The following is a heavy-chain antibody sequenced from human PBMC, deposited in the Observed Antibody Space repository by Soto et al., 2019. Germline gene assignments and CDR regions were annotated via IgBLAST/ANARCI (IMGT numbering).Heavy chain of an antibody. CDR1: GGSFSGYY. J-gene: IGHJ5*02. Sequence: QVQLQQWGAGLLKPSETLSLTCAVYGGSFSGYYWCWIRQPPGKGLEWIGEINHSGSTNYNPSLKSRVTISVDTYKNQFSLKLGSVTDADTAVYYCARRFWSGYFEVSRHANWFGPWGQGTLVTVSS. V-gene: IGHV4-34*01. D-gene: IGHD3-3*01. CDR2: INHSGST. CDR3: ARRFWSGYFEVSRHANWFGP.